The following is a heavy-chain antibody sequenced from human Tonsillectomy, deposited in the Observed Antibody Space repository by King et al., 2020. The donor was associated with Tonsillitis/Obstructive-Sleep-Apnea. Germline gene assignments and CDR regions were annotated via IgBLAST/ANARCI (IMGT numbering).Heavy chain of an antibody. V-gene: IGHV4-59*01. CDR3: ARGDCSGGSCFILPPPYHYLDV. CDR2: IYYTGST. CDR1: GGSIGSFY. D-gene: IGHD2-15*01. Sequence: VQLQESGPGLVKSSETLSLTCTVSGGSIGSFYWSWIRQPPGKGLEWIGYIYYTGSTNYNPSLKRRVTISVDTSKNQFSLKLSSVTAADTAVYYCARGDCSGGSCFILPPPYHYLDVWGVGTTVTVSS. J-gene: IGHJ6*03.